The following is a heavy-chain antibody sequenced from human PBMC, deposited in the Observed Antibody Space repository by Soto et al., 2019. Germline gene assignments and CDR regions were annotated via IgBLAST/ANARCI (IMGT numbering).Heavy chain of an antibody. Sequence: QVQLQQWGAGLLKPSETLSLTCAVYGGSFSGYYWSWIRHPPGKGLEWIGEINHSGSTNYNPSLKSRVTISVDTSKNQFSLKLSSVTAADTAVYYCARDLPASSGGMTYYYYYYMDVWGKGTTVTVSS. CDR1: GGSFSGYY. J-gene: IGHJ6*03. D-gene: IGHD2-15*01. CDR2: INHSGST. CDR3: ARDLPASSGGMTYYYYYYMDV. V-gene: IGHV4-34*01.